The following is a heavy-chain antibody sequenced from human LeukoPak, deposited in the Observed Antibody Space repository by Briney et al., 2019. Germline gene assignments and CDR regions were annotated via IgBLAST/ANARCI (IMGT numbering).Heavy chain of an antibody. J-gene: IGHJ3*02. Sequence: PSETLSLTCTVSGXSVSSGSYYWSWIRQPPGKGLEWIGYIYYSGSTNYNPSLKSRVTISVDRSKNQFSLKLSSVTAANTAVYYCARDYGSGSGAFDIWGQGTLVTVSS. V-gene: IGHV4-61*01. CDR3: ARDYGSGSGAFDI. CDR1: GXSVSSGSYY. CDR2: IYYSGST. D-gene: IGHD3-10*01.